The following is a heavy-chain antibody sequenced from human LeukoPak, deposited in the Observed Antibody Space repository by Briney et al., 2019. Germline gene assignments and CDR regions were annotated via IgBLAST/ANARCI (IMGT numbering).Heavy chain of an antibody. D-gene: IGHD5-12*01. CDR1: GGSFNGYY. J-gene: IGHJ3*02. CDR3: ARGPPAVATIEPAFDI. CDR2: INHSGST. Sequence: SETLSLTCAVYGGSFNGYYWSWIRQPPGKGLEWIGEINHSGSTNYNPSLKSRVTISVDTSKNQFSLKLSSVTAADTAVYYCARGPPAVATIEPAFDIWGQGTMVTVSS. V-gene: IGHV4-34*01.